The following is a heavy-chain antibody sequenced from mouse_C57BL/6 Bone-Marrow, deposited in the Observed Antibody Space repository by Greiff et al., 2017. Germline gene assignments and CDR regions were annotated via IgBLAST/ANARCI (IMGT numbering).Heavy chain of an antibody. J-gene: IGHJ3*01. CDR1: GYTFTSYG. CDR2: IYPRSGNT. V-gene: IGHV1-81*01. CDR3: ARLFAY. Sequence: QVQLKQSGAELARPGASVKLSCKASGYTFTSYGISWVQQTTGQSLEWIGTIYPRSGNTYYHEKFKGQATLTADKSTITAYMELRSLTSEDSAVYFCARLFAYWGQGTLVTVSA.